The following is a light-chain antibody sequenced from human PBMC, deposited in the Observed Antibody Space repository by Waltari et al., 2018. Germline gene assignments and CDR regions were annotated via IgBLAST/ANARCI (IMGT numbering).Light chain of an antibody. V-gene: IGLV6-57*04. CDR1: SGSIASAH. Sequence: KFVLTQPPSVSESQGKTITISCTRSSGSIASAHVQWYQQRPGSAPSTVIYEDNRRPSGVSDRFSCSIDSSSNSASLTISGLKTEDESDYVCQAYDENNPWVIGGGTRLTVL. CDR2: EDN. J-gene: IGLJ3*02. CDR3: QAYDENNPWV.